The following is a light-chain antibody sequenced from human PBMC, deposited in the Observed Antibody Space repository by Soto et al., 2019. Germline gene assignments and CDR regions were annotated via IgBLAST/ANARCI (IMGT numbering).Light chain of an antibody. CDR3: QQTYSTPWT. J-gene: IGKJ1*01. Sequence: DIQMTQSPSSLSASVGDRVTTTCRASQSISSYLNWYQQKPGKAPKLLIYAASSLQSGVPSRFSGSGSGTDFTLTISSLQPEDFATYYCQQTYSTPWTLGQGTKVEIK. V-gene: IGKV1-39*01. CDR1: QSISSY. CDR2: AAS.